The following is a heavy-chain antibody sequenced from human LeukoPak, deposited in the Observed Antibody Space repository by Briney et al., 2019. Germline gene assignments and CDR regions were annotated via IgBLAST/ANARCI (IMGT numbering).Heavy chain of an antibody. CDR2: ITSGDGSP. Sequence: GGSLRLSCAASGFTFGTSAMSWVRQTPEKGLEWVSTITSGDGSPYYADSVKGRFTISRDNSNNMLYLQMNSLRAEDTAVYYCARYFGDPQGMDVWGQGTTVTVSS. D-gene: IGHD3-16*01. J-gene: IGHJ6*02. CDR1: GFTFGTSA. CDR3: ARYFGDPQGMDV. V-gene: IGHV3-23*01.